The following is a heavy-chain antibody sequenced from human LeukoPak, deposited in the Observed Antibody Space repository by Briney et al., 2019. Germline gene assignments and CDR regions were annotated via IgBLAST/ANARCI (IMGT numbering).Heavy chain of an antibody. D-gene: IGHD2/OR15-2a*01. CDR1: GFTFSNYS. CDR2: ISSRGTYI. Sequence: GGSLRLSCAASGFTFSNYSMNWVRQAPGRGLEWVSSISSRGTYIFYADSVRGRFTISRDNAKNSVFLQMSSLRDEDTAVYYCARDRPNILGLDPWGQGTLVTVSS. V-gene: IGHV3-21*01. J-gene: IGHJ5*02. CDR3: ARDRPNILGLDP.